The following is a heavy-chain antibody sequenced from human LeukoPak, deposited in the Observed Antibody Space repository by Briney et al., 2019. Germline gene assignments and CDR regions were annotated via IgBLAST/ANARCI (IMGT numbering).Heavy chain of an antibody. D-gene: IGHD3-22*01. V-gene: IGHV3-33*01. CDR2: VYYDGSNK. J-gene: IGHJ6*02. Sequence: GRSLRLSCAASGFIFSSYGMHWVRQAPGKGLEWVAVVYYDGSNKYYADSVRGRFTISRDNSKNTLFLQMSSLRAEDTAVYYCARDTFYSSGVYGLDVWGQGTTVTVSS. CDR3: ARDTFYSSGVYGLDV. CDR1: GFIFSSYG.